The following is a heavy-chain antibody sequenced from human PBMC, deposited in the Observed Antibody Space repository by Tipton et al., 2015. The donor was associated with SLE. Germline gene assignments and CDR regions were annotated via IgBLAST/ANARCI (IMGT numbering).Heavy chain of an antibody. V-gene: IGHV4-39*07. CDR3: AGGATDWFDP. J-gene: IGHJ5*02. Sequence: TLSLTCSVSGGSISNSSYYWGWIRQPPGRGLEWIGNIFQSGRTYYNPSLKSRVTISVDTPKNQLSLRLSSVTAADTAIYYCAGGATDWFDPWGQGTLVTVSS. CDR1: GGSISNSSYY. CDR2: IFQSGRT.